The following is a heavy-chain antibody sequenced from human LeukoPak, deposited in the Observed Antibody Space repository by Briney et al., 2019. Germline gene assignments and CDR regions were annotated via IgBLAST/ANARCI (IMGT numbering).Heavy chain of an antibody. D-gene: IGHD5-18*01. CDR3: AKDPGMAVYSYGYDAFDI. CDR2: ISYNGHNK. J-gene: IGHJ3*02. V-gene: IGHV3-30*18. CDR1: GFTFSSYG. Sequence: GGSLRLSCAASGFTFSSYGMHWVRQAPGKGLEWVSVISYNGHNKYSADSVKGRFTISRDNSKNTLYLQMNSLRAEDTAIYYCAKDPGMAVYSYGYDAFDIWGQGTMVIVSS.